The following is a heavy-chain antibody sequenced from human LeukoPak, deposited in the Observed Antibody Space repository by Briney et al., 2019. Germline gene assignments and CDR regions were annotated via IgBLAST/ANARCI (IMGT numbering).Heavy chain of an antibody. Sequence: SETLSLTCTVSGGSISSYYWSWIRQPAGKGLEYIGRIYSSGNSNYNPSLESRVTMSVDKSKNQISLRLSSVTAADAAVYYCAXXXXXATXGXXXXYFDVWGRGTLVTVSS. V-gene: IGHV4-4*07. J-gene: IGHJ2*01. CDR1: GGSISSYY. D-gene: IGHD1-26*01. CDR3: AXXXXXATXGXXXXYFDV. CDR2: IYSSGNS.